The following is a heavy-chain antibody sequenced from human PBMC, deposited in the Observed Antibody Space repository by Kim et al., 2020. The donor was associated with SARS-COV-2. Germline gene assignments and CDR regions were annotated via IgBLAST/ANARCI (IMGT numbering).Heavy chain of an antibody. V-gene: IGHV3-66*01. Sequence: GGSLRLSCAASGFTVSSNYMSWVRQAPGKGLEWVSVIYSGGSTYYADSVKGRFTISRDNSKNTLYLQMNSLRAEDTAVYYCARGEWFGELVAFDIWGQGTMVTVSS. CDR1: GFTVSSNY. D-gene: IGHD3-10*01. J-gene: IGHJ3*02. CDR2: IYSGGST. CDR3: ARGEWFGELVAFDI.